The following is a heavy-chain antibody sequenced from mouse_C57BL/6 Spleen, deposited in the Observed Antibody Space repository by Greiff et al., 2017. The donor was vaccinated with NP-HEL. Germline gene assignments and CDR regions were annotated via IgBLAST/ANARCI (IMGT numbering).Heavy chain of an antibody. Sequence: QVQLQQSGAELAKPGASVKLSCKASGYTFTSYWMHWVKQRPGQGLEWIGYINPSSGYTKYNQKFKDKATLTADKSSSTAYMQLSSLTYEDSAVYYCARGLPGSSYYFDYWGQGTTLTVSS. V-gene: IGHV1-7*01. CDR2: INPSSGYT. CDR3: ARGLPGSSYYFDY. D-gene: IGHD1-1*01. CDR1: GYTFTSYW. J-gene: IGHJ2*01.